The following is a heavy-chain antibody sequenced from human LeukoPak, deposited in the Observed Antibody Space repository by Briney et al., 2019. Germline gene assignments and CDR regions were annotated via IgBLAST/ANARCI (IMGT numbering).Heavy chain of an antibody. CDR2: IYYSGST. CDR1: GGSISSSSYY. J-gene: IGHJ4*02. CDR3: AEGYCSGGSCYVGDNYFDY. D-gene: IGHD2-15*01. Sequence: SETLSLTCTVSGGSISSSSYYWGWIRQPPGKGLEWTGSIYYSGSTYYNPSLKSRVTISVDTSKNQFSLKLSSVTAADTAVYYCAEGYCSGGSCYVGDNYFDYWGQGTLVTVSS. V-gene: IGHV4-39*01.